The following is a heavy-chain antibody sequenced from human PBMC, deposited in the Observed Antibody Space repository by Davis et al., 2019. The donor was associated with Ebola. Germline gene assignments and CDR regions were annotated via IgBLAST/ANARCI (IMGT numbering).Heavy chain of an antibody. D-gene: IGHD5-12*01. CDR2: VYYSGST. CDR3: GRVGWLRLYHYGMDV. Sequence: MPSETLSLTCTVSGGSISSYYWSWIRQPPGKGLEWIGYVYYSGSTNYNPSLKSRVTISVDTSKNQFSLKLSSVTAADTAVYYCGRVGWLRLYHYGMDVWGQGTTVTVSS. V-gene: IGHV4-59*12. J-gene: IGHJ6*02. CDR1: GGSISSYY.